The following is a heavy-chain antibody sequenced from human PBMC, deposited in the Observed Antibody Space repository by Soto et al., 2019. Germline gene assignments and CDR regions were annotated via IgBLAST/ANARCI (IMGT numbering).Heavy chain of an antibody. J-gene: IGHJ4*02. CDR2: IYYSGST. V-gene: IGHV4-31*03. CDR1: GGSISSGGYY. D-gene: IGHD6-6*01. CDR3: ARVGRLVAFDY. Sequence: SETLSLTCTVSGGSISSGGYYWSWIRQHPGKGLEWIGYIYYSGSTYYNPSLKSRVTISVDTSKNQFSLKLSSVTAADTAVYYCARVGRLVAFDYWGQGTLVTVS.